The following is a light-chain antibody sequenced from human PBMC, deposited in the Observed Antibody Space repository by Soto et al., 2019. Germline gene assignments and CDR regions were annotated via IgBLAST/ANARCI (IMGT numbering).Light chain of an antibody. Sequence: QSVLTQPASVSGSPGQSITISCTGTSGDIGSYNRVSWYQQHPGKAPKLIIYEVSNRPSGVSNRISGSKSGNTASLTISGLQAEDEADYYCSSYTSSSTLVVFGGGTKLTVL. CDR3: SSYTSSSTLVV. CDR2: EVS. J-gene: IGLJ2*01. CDR1: SGDIGSYNR. V-gene: IGLV2-14*01.